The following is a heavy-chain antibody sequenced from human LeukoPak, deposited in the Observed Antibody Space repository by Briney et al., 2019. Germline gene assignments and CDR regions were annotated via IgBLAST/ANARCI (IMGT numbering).Heavy chain of an antibody. Sequence: EASVKVSCKASGYTFNMYGISWVRQAPGQGLEWMGWFSPYKGDTKVAEKLQGRVTMTTDTSTSTAYMELRSLTSDDTAVYYRARHRAGGYCAVGDCFVHTFWGQGTLVTVSS. CDR2: FSPYKGDT. V-gene: IGHV1-18*01. D-gene: IGHD2-8*02. CDR1: GYTFNMYG. CDR3: ARHRAGGYCAVGDCFVHTF. J-gene: IGHJ4*02.